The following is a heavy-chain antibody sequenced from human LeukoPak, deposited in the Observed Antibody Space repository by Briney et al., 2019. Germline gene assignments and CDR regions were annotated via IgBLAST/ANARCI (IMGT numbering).Heavy chain of an antibody. CDR1: GFTFSNYG. J-gene: IGHJ3*02. V-gene: IGHV3-21*06. Sequence: PGGPLRLSCAASGFTFSNYGMNWVRQAPGKGPEGLSSTDTSGRYVYYGDSVKGRFTISRDNAKNLLFLQMNGLRAEDTALYYCARGRSITLLRGVAMSDGFDIWGQGAMVAVSS. CDR3: ARGRSITLLRGVAMSDGFDI. CDR2: TDTSGRYV. D-gene: IGHD3-10*01.